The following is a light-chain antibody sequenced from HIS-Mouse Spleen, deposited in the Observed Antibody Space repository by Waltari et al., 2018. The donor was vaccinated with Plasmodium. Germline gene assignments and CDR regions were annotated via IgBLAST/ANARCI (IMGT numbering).Light chain of an antibody. CDR1: QSVSSSY. Sequence: EIVLTQSPGTLSLSPGERATLSCRASQSVSSSYLAWYQQKPGQAPRLLIYGASSRATDIPDRFSGSGSGTDFTLTISRLEPEDFAVYYCQQYYSFPYTFGQGTKLEIK. CDR2: GAS. CDR3: QQYYSFPYT. J-gene: IGKJ2*01. V-gene: IGKV3-20*01.